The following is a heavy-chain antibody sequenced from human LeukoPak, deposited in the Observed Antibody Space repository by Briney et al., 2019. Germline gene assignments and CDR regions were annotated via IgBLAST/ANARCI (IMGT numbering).Heavy chain of an antibody. V-gene: IGHV3-74*01. CDR1: EFTFSDYW. Sequence: PGGSLRLSCAASEFTFSDYWMHWVRQAPGKGLEWVSRIIGDGSTTIYADSVKGRFTISRDNAENTMYLQMNSLRVEDTAVYYCTRRVSATRWFDPWGQGTLVTVSS. J-gene: IGHJ5*02. CDR2: IIGDGSTT. D-gene: IGHD2-15*01. CDR3: TRRVSATRWFDP.